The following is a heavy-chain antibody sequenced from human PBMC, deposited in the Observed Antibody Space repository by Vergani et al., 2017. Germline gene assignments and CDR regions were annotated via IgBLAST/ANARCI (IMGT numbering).Heavy chain of an antibody. CDR1: GGSISSYY. CDR2: IYYSGST. CDR3: ARNWKGAQNRFDP. Sequence: QVQLQESGPGLVKPSETLSLTCTVSGGSISSYYWSWIRQPPGKGLEWIGYIYYSGSTNYNPSLKSRVTMSVDTSKNQFSLKLSSVTAADTAVYYCARNWKGAQNRFDPWGQGTLVTVSS. D-gene: IGHD1-1*01. J-gene: IGHJ5*02. V-gene: IGHV4-59*12.